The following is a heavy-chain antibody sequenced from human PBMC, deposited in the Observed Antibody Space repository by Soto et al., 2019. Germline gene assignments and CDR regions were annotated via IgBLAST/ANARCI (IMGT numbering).Heavy chain of an antibody. J-gene: IGHJ6*02. V-gene: IGHV1-69*13. CDR2: IIPIFGTA. Sequence: SVKVSCKASGGTFSSYAISWVRQAPGQGLEWMGGIIPIFGTANYAQKFQGRVTITADESMSTAYMELSSLRSEDTAVYYCARESGGSSQRGGYYYYGMDVWGQGTTVTVSS. D-gene: IGHD2-15*01. CDR3: ARESGGSSQRGGYYYYGMDV. CDR1: GGTFSSYA.